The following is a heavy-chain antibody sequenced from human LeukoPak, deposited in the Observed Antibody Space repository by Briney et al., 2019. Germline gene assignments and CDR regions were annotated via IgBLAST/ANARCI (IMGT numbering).Heavy chain of an antibody. CDR2: MNPNSGNT. CDR1: GYTFTTYD. D-gene: IGHD1-26*01. Sequence: ASVKVSCKASGYTFTTYDINWVRQATGQGLEWMGWMNPNSGNTGYAQKFQGRVTITRDTSASTAYMELSSLRSEDTAVYYCAGSSGSYYLLDFDYWGQGTLVTVSS. J-gene: IGHJ4*02. V-gene: IGHV1-8*01. CDR3: AGSSGSYYLLDFDY.